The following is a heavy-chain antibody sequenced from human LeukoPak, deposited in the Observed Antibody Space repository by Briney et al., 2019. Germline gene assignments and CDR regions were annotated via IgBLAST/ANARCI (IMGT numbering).Heavy chain of an antibody. V-gene: IGHV3-7*01. Sequence: GGSLRLSCVGAGFTFSRYWLNWVRQAPGKGLEWVANMNQDGSEIYYLDSVKGRFTISRDNAKNSLYLQMNSLRAEDTAVYYCARAPSPLAVAGTDYWGQGTLVTVSS. J-gene: IGHJ4*02. CDR2: MNQDGSEI. CDR1: GFTFSRYW. D-gene: IGHD6-19*01. CDR3: ARAPSPLAVAGTDY.